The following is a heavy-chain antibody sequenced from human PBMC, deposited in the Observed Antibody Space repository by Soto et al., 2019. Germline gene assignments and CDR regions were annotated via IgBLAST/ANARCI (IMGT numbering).Heavy chain of an antibody. J-gene: IGHJ4*02. Sequence: QVQLQESGPGLVKPSQTLSLTCTVSGGPISCAAYYWSWIRQHPGKGLEWIGYISHSGSTYYNPSLKSRVIISVDTSKNQFSLSLTSVTAADTAVYYCAREYTYGSNFFDCWGQGALVTVSS. V-gene: IGHV4-31*03. CDR3: AREYTYGSNFFDC. D-gene: IGHD5-18*01. CDR2: ISHSGST. CDR1: GGPISCAAYY.